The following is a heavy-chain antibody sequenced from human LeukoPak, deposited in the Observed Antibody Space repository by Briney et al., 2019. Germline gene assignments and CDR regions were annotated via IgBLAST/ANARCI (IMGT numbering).Heavy chain of an antibody. J-gene: IGHJ5*02. CDR3: ARHGLLWFGEWGNWFDP. CDR2: IYYSGST. CDR1: GGSIGSYY. D-gene: IGHD3-10*01. V-gene: IGHV4-59*08. Sequence: PSETLSLTCNISGGSIGSYYWSWIRQPPGKGLEWIGYIYYSGSTNYNPSLKSRVTISVDTSKNQFSLKLSSVTAADTAVYYCARHGLLWFGEWGNWFDPWGQGTLVTVSS.